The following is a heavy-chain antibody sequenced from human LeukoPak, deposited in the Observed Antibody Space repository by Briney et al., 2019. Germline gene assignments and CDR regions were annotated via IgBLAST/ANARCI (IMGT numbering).Heavy chain of an antibody. J-gene: IGHJ5*02. D-gene: IGHD3-10*01. CDR1: GYSFTGYY. CDR3: ARGSGSYLFDP. Sequence: ASVKVSCKASGYSFTGYYMHWVRQAPGQGLEWMGWINPNSGGTNYAQKFQGRVTMTRDTSTSTAYMELRSLRSDDTAVYYCARGSGSYLFDPWGQGTLVTVSS. V-gene: IGHV1-2*02. CDR2: INPNSGGT.